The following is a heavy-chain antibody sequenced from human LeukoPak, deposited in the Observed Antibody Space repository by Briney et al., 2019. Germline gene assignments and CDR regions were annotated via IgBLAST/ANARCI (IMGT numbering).Heavy chain of an antibody. D-gene: IGHD1-26*01. Sequence: SETLSLTCTVSGGSISNYYWSWIRQPLGKGLEWIGYIYYSGSTNYNPSLKSRVTISVDTSKNQFSLKLSSVTAADMAVYYCARVGGTNYYYYGMDVWGQGTTVTVSS. V-gene: IGHV4-59*01. J-gene: IGHJ6*02. CDR1: GGSISNYY. CDR2: IYYSGST. CDR3: ARVGGTNYYYYGMDV.